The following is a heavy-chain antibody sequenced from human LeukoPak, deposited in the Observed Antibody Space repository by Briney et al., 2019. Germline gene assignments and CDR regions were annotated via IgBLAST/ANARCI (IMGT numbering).Heavy chain of an antibody. CDR2: IGTVGDT. CDR3: ARATVIGTVPVPGFLDV. J-gene: IGHJ6*04. CDR1: GFTFSRYD. Sequence: GGALRLSCAASGFTFSRYDMHWVRQGAGKGLGWVSSIGTVGDTFYPGSVKGRFTISRENAKNSLYLQMNSLRAEDTAVYYCARATVIGTVPVPGFLDVWGKGTTVTVSS. V-gene: IGHV3-13*01. D-gene: IGHD6-19*01.